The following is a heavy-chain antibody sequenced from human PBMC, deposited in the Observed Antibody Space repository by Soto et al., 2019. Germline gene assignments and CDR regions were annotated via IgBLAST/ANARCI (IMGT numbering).Heavy chain of an antibody. CDR2: ISAYNGNT. V-gene: IGHV1-18*01. CDR1: GYTFTSYG. D-gene: IGHD3-9*01. Sequence: ASVKVSCKASGYTFTSYGISWVRQAPGQGLEWIGWISAYNGNTNYAQKLQGRVTMTTDTSTSTAYMELRSLRSDDTAVFYCARDDILTGYYCYYGMDVWGQGTTVTVSS. J-gene: IGHJ6*02. CDR3: ARDDILTGYYCYYGMDV.